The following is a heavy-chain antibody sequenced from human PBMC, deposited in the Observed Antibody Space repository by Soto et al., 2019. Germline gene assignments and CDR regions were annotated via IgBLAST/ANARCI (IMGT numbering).Heavy chain of an antibody. J-gene: IGHJ4*02. CDR1: GGSISSYY. CDR2: IYYSGST. CDR3: ARGQIFNY. V-gene: IGHV4-59*01. Sequence: SETLSLTCTVSGGSISSYYWSWIRQPPGKGLEWIGYIYYSGSTNYNPSLKSRVTISVDTSKNQFSLKLSSVTAADTAVYYCARGQIFNYWGQGTLVTVS.